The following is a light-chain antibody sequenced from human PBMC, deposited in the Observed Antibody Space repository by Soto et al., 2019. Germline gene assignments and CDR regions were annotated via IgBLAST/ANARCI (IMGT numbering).Light chain of an antibody. Sequence: DIQVTQTPSSVSASVGDRVTITCRASQDVGSWLGWYQQKPGKAPKLLIYAAFMLHSGVPLRFSGSGSGTQFSLTISRLQPEDLASYSCRQAKSFPYTFGYGTKLEIK. CDR2: AAF. CDR3: RQAKSFPYT. V-gene: IGKV1-12*02. J-gene: IGKJ2*01. CDR1: QDVGSW.